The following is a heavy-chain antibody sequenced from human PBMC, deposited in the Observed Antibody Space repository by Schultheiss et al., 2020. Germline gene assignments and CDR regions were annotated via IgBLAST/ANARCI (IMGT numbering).Heavy chain of an antibody. D-gene: IGHD3-10*01. CDR2: IYYSGST. CDR1: GGSISSGGYY. V-gene: IGHV4-31*03. CDR3: ARLDYYGSGSQDDY. J-gene: IGHJ4*02. Sequence: TLSLTCTVSGGSISSGGYYWSWIRQHPGKGLEWIGYIYYSGSTNYNPSLKSRVTISVDTSKNQFSLKLSSVTAADTAVYYCARLDYYGSGSQDDYWGQGTLVTVSS.